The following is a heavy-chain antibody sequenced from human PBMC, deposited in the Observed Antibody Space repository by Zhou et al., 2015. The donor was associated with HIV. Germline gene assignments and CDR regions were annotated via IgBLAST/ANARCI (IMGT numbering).Heavy chain of an antibody. CDR1: GYNLTEVS. D-gene: IGHD6-19*01. V-gene: IGHV1-24*01. CDR2: FEPENDET. Sequence: QVQLVQSGAEVKKPGASVKVSCKVSGYNLTEVSMHWVRQAPGKGLEWMGGFEPENDETVYAQKFQGRVTMTEDTYIDTAYMELSSLRSDDTATYYCATLGEYDSGWSSSLDHWGQGTLVTVSS. CDR3: ATLGEYDSGWSSSLDH. J-gene: IGHJ4*02.